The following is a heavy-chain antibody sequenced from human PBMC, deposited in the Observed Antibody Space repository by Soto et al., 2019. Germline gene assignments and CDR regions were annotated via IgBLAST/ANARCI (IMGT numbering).Heavy chain of an antibody. Sequence: SETLSLTCTVSGGSISSGGYYWSWIRQHPGKGLEWIGYIYYSGSTYYNPSLKSRVTISVDTYKNQFSLKLSSVTAADTAVYYCARSMYYYGSGNPDWFDPWGQGTLVTV. J-gene: IGHJ5*02. CDR3: ARSMYYYGSGNPDWFDP. V-gene: IGHV4-31*03. CDR2: IYYSGST. CDR1: GGSISSGGYY. D-gene: IGHD3-10*01.